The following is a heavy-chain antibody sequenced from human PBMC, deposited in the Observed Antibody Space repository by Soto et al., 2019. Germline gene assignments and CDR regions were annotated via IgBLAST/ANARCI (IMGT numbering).Heavy chain of an antibody. Sequence: ASVKVSCKASGYTFTSYDINWVRQATGQGLEWMGWMNPNSGNTGYAQKFQGRVTMTRNTSISTAYMELSSLRSEDTAVYYCASVGYYYDSSGNAFDIWGQGTMVTVAS. D-gene: IGHD3-22*01. J-gene: IGHJ3*02. CDR1: GYTFTSYD. CDR2: MNPNSGNT. CDR3: ASVGYYYDSSGNAFDI. V-gene: IGHV1-8*01.